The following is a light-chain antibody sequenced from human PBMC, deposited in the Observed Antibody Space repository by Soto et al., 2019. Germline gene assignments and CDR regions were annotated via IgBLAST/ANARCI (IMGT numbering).Light chain of an antibody. V-gene: IGKV1-39*01. J-gene: IGKJ4*01. CDR1: QSISNY. CDR2: AAS. CDR3: QQSCGTPLT. Sequence: DLEMTQSPSSLSASVGDRVTITCRASQSISNYLNWYQHKPGKVPKLLIYAASSLQSGVPTRFSGSGSGTDFTLTINSLQPEDFATYYCQQSCGTPLTFGGGTKIEIK.